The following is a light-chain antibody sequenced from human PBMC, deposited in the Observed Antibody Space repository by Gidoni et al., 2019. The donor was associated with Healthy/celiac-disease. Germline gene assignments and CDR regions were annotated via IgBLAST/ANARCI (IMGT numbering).Light chain of an antibody. CDR3: QQYNNWPGT. Sequence: EMVLTQSPATLSVSPGERATLSCRASQSVSSNLAWYQQKPGQAPRLLIYGASTRATGIPARFSGSGSGTEFTLTISSLQSEDFAVYYCQQYNNWPGTFGGGTKVEIK. J-gene: IGKJ4*01. CDR1: QSVSSN. V-gene: IGKV3-15*01. CDR2: GAS.